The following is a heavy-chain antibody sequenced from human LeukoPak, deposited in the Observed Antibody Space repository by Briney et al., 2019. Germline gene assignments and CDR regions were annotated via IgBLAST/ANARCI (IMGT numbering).Heavy chain of an antibody. CDR2: IYSGGIT. D-gene: IGHD2-21*02. Sequence: GGSLRLSCAASGFTVSNNYMTWVRQAPGKGLEWVSVIYSGGITYYADSVKGRFTISRDNSKNTLYLQMNSLRAEDTAVYYCAGSLAYCGGDCRLGDYWGQGTLVTVSS. CDR3: AGSLAYCGGDCRLGDY. CDR1: GFTVSNNY. J-gene: IGHJ4*02. V-gene: IGHV3-66*01.